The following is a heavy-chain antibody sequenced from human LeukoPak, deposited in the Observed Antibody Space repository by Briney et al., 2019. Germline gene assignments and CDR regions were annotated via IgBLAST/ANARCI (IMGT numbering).Heavy chain of an antibody. Sequence: SETLSLTCAVYGGSFSGYYWSWIRQPPGKGLEWIGSIYYSGSTNYNPSLKSRVTISVDTSKNQFSLKLSSVTAADTAVYYCASRTVTDWFDPWGQGTLVTVSS. J-gene: IGHJ5*02. CDR3: ASRTVTDWFDP. CDR1: GGSFSGYY. D-gene: IGHD4-17*01. CDR2: IYYSGST. V-gene: IGHV4-34*01.